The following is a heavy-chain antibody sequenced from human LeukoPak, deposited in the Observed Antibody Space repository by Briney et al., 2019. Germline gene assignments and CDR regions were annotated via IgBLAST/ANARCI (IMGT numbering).Heavy chain of an antibody. V-gene: IGHV4-34*01. CDR1: GASFSSHY. Sequence: PSETLSLTCAVYGASFSSHYCNWIRQPPGGGLEWIGEINHSGRTNYNPSLKSRITISVDTSKKQVSLKLTSVTVADTAMYYCAGAVGYCSSTSCLSYYYGMDVWGQGTTVTVSS. J-gene: IGHJ6*02. CDR3: AGAVGYCSSTSCLSYYYGMDV. D-gene: IGHD2-2*01. CDR2: INHSGRT.